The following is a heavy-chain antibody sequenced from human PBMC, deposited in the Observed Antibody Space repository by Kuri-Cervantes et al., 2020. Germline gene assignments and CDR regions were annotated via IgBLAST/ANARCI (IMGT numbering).Heavy chain of an antibody. D-gene: IGHD3-9*01. CDR3: AREGSYDILTGWDYYYGMDV. CDR2: IKQEGSEK. Sequence: GGSLRLSCEASGFTFSSYWMSWVRQAPGKGLEWVANIKQEGSEKYYVDSVKGRFTISRDNAKNSLYLQMNSLRAEDTAVYYCAREGSYDILTGWDYYYGMDVWGQGTTVTVSS. V-gene: IGHV3-7*01. J-gene: IGHJ6*02. CDR1: GFTFSSYW.